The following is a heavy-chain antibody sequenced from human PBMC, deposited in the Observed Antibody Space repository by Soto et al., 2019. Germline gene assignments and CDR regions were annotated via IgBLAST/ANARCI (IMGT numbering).Heavy chain of an antibody. CDR1: GGSFSGYY. V-gene: IGHV4-34*01. D-gene: IGHD3-10*01. CDR2: INHSGST. Sequence: SETLSLTCAVYGGSFSGYYWSWIRQPPGKGLEWIGEINHSGSTNYNPSLKSRVTISVDTSKNQFSLKLSSVTAADTAVYYCARSMTGGYYYYGMDVWGQGTTVTVSS. CDR3: ARSMTGGYYYYGMDV. J-gene: IGHJ6*02.